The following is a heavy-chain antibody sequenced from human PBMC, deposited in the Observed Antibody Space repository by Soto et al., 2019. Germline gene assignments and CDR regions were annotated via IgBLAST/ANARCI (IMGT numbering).Heavy chain of an antibody. CDR1: GFTFRQYG. Sequence: QVQLVESGGGVVQPGTSLRLSCAASGFTFRQYGMHWVRQAPGKGLEWVAVIFYDGFNEYYADSVRGRFTVSRDNCGNRVYLQMNCLRVEDTAVYYCVRGWGNGVHRSCLDLWGQGTAVVVSS. V-gene: IGHV3-33*01. CDR3: VRGWGNGVHRSCLDL. CDR2: IFYDGFNE. D-gene: IGHD2-8*01. J-gene: IGHJ3*01.